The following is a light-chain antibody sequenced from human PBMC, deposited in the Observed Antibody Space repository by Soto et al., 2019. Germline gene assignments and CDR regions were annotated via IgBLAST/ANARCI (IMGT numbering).Light chain of an antibody. J-gene: IGKJ1*01. CDR3: QESFTTPGT. CDR1: QSISNY. Sequence: DIQMTQSPSSLSASVGDRVTITCRASQSISNYLHWYQQKPGKAPKLLISAASSLQSGVPSRFSGTGSGTDFSLNISSLQPDDFATYYCQESFTTPGTFGQGTKVEIK. CDR2: AAS. V-gene: IGKV1-39*01.